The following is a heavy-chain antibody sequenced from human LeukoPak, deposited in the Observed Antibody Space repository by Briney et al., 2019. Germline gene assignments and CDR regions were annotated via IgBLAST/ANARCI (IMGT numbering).Heavy chain of an antibody. J-gene: IGHJ3*02. CDR1: GFTFSSYA. CDR2: ISDSGGST. V-gene: IGHV3-23*01. Sequence: PGGSLRLSCAASGFTFSSYAMSWVRQAPGKGLEWVSAISDSGGSTYYADSVKGRFTISRDNSKNTLYLQMNSLRAEDTAVYYCAKDRTLGILWFGELFSAFDIWGQGTMVTVSS. D-gene: IGHD3-10*01. CDR3: AKDRTLGILWFGELFSAFDI.